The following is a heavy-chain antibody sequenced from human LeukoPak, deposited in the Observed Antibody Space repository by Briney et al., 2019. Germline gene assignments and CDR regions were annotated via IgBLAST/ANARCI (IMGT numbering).Heavy chain of an antibody. D-gene: IGHD5-18*01. CDR2: IIPIFGTA. Sequence: ASVNVSCKASGGTFSSYAISWVRQAPGQGLEWMGGIIPIFGTANYAQKFQGRVTITADESTSTAYMELSSLRSEDTAVYYCARVTVMDTYYYYYGMDVWGQGTTVTVSS. CDR1: GGTFSSYA. V-gene: IGHV1-69*13. CDR3: ARVTVMDTYYYYYGMDV. J-gene: IGHJ6*02.